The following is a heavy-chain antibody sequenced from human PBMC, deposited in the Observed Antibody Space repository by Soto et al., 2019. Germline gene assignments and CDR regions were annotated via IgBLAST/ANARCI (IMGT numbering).Heavy chain of an antibody. Sequence: EVQLVESGGGLVKPGGSLTLSCAASDFAFSNAWINWVRQAPGKGLEWVGRIKSRALGGTTDFAAPVRGRFAITRDDSRNMVYMQMNNLNTEDTAVYYCTTDSYSPIVEVRFGYWGHGTLVTVSS. J-gene: IGHJ4*01. CDR2: IKSRALGGTT. V-gene: IGHV3-15*07. CDR1: DFAFSNAW. D-gene: IGHD1-26*01. CDR3: TTDSYSPIVEVRFGY.